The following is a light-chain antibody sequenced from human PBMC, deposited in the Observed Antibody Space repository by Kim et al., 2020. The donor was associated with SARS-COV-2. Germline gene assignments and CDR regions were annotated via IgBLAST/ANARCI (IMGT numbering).Light chain of an antibody. CDR3: NSRDSSGNHVV. CDR2: GKN. V-gene: IGLV3-19*01. J-gene: IGLJ2*01. CDR1: SLRSYY. Sequence: ALGQTARLTCQGDSLRSYYASWYQQKPGQAPVLVIYGKNNRPSGIPDRFSGSSSGNTASLTITGAQAEDEADYYCNSRDSSGNHVVFGGGTQLTVL.